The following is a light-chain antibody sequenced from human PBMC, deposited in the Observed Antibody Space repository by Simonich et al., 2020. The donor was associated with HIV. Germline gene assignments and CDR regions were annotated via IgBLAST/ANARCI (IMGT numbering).Light chain of an antibody. J-gene: IGKJ1*01. V-gene: IGKV3-15*01. CDR3: QQAITFPRT. CDR2: GAS. Sequence: RVMSQSPAPLSVSPGARATRSCRATQSVSSNLAWYQQKPGQAPRLLLYGASTRATAIPARCSGSASGTEFTLTLSRLQPEDCATSYCQQAITFPRTFGQGTTVDVK. CDR1: QSVSSN.